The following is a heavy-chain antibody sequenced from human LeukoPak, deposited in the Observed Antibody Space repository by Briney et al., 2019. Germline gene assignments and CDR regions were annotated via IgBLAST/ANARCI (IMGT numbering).Heavy chain of an antibody. V-gene: IGHV4-34*01. D-gene: IGHD6-6*01. J-gene: IGHJ4*02. CDR3: ARAQYSSSSGYYFDY. CDR2: INHSGST. Sequence: PSETLSLTCAVYGGSFSGYYWSWIRQPPGKGLEWIGEINHSGSTYYNPSLKSRVTISVDTSKNQFPLKLSSVTAADTAVYYCARAQYSSSSGYYFDYWGQGTLVTVSS. CDR1: GGSFSGYY.